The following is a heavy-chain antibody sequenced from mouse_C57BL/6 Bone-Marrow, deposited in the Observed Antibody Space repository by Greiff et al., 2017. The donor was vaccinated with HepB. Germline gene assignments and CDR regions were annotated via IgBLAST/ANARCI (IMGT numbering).Heavy chain of an antibody. D-gene: IGHD3-3*01. CDR2: IYPRSGNT. V-gene: IGHV1-81*01. CDR1: GYTFTSYG. J-gene: IGHJ2*01. CDR3: ARRGLGRGYFDY. Sequence: QVQLKESGAELARPGASVKLSCKASGYTFTSYGISWVKQRTGQGLEWIGEIYPRSGNTYYNEKFKGKATLTADKSSSTAYMELRSLTSEDSAVYFCARRGLGRGYFDYWGQGTTLTVSS.